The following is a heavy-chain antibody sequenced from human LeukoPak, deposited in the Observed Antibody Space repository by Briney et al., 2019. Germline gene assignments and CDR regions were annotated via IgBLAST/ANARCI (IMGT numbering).Heavy chain of an antibody. J-gene: IGHJ4*02. CDR1: GITFSGYH. Sequence: PGGSLRLSCAASGITFSGYHMNWIRQAPGKGLEWVSYISSRGSVMYYADSVQGRFTISRDTAKNSWYLQMNSLRVEDTAVYYCSGRGAGPYYFEYWGQGTLVTVSS. V-gene: IGHV3-11*01. CDR2: ISSRGSVM. CDR3: SGRGAGPYYFEY. D-gene: IGHD1-26*01.